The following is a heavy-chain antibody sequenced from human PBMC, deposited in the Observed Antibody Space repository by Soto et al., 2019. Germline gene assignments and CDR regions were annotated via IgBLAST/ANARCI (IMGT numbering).Heavy chain of an antibody. V-gene: IGHV1-18*01. CDR1: GYTFTSYG. CDR3: ARERLTYYDFWSGYSVSSDWFDP. J-gene: IGHJ5*02. D-gene: IGHD3-3*01. Sequence: ASVKVSCKASGYTFTSYGISWVRQAPGQGLEWMGWISAYNGNTNYAQKLQGRVTMTTDTSTSTAYMELRSLRSGDTAVYYCARERLTYYDFWSGYSVSSDWFDPWGQGTLVTVSS. CDR2: ISAYNGNT.